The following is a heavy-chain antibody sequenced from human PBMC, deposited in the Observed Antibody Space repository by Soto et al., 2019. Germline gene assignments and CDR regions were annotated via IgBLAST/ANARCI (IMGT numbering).Heavy chain of an antibody. CDR1: GGSISSYY. V-gene: IGHV4-59*01. D-gene: IGHD4-4*01. J-gene: IGHJ4*02. Sequence: SETLSLTCTVSGGSISSYYWSWIRQPPGKGLEWIGYIYYSGSTNYNPSLKSRVTISVDTSKNQFSLKLSSVTAADTAVYYCARREARVTICSGHWGQGTLVTVSS. CDR3: ARREARVTICSGH. CDR2: IYYSGST.